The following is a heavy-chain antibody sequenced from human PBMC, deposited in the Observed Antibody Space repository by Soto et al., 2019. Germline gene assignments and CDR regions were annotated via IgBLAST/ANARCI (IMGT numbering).Heavy chain of an antibody. CDR1: GFTFSSYG. D-gene: IGHD6-19*01. V-gene: IGHV3-33*01. Sequence: QVQLVESGGGVVQPGRSLRLSCAASGFTFSSYGMHWVRQAPGKGLEWWAVIWYAGSNKYYADSVKGRFTISRDNSKNTLDLQMNSLRAEDTAVYYCARDLCSSVWYGYFDYGCEGTLVTVSS. CDR2: IWYAGSNK. CDR3: ARDLCSSVWYGYFDY. J-gene: IGHJ4*02.